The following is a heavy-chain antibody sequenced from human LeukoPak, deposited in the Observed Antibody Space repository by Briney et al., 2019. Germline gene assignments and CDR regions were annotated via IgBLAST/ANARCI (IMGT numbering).Heavy chain of an antibody. V-gene: IGHV3-23*01. CDR1: GFTFSSYA. J-gene: IGHJ4*02. Sequence: QAGGSLRLSCAASGFTFSSYAMSWVRQAPGKGLEWVSAISSSGGSTYYADSVKGRFTISRDNSKNTLYLQMNSLRAEDTAVYYCAKDLDSSSWSYYFDYWGQGTLVTVSS. CDR3: AKDLDSSSWSYYFDY. D-gene: IGHD6-13*01. CDR2: ISSSGGST.